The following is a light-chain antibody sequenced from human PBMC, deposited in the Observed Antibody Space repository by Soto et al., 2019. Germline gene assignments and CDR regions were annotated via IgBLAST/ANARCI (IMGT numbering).Light chain of an antibody. V-gene: IGKV3-11*01. CDR1: QSVSSY. Sequence: HDTLSLSPGERATLSCRASQSVSSYAAWHQQKPGQPPRLLIYDASNTATGIPARFSGRGAGTDFPLTSSRLQHEYAVFYYRQQRRILPWTFGHGSNVDIK. CDR2: DAS. CDR3: QQRRILPWT. J-gene: IGKJ1*01.